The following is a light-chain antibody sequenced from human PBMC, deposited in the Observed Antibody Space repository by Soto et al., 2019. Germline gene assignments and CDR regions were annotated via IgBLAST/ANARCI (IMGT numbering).Light chain of an antibody. Sequence: DIQMTQSPSTLSASVGDRVTITCRASLSISSLLAWYQQRPGKAPRLLIYDASSLESGVPARFSGSGSGTDFTLTISRLQPDDFATYYCQQYSRYSWTFGQGTKVDIK. CDR3: QQYSRYSWT. CDR1: LSISSL. V-gene: IGKV1-5*01. J-gene: IGKJ1*01. CDR2: DAS.